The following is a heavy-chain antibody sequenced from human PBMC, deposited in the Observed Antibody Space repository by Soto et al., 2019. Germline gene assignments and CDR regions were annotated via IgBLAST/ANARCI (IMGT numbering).Heavy chain of an antibody. V-gene: IGHV3-30*18. D-gene: IGHD3-22*01. Sequence: QVQLVESGGGVVQPGRSLRLSCAASGFTFSSYGMHWVRQAPGKGLEWVAVISYDGSNKYYADSVKGRFTISRDNSRSALYLQMNSLRVEDTAVYYCAKDWAPYYDSSGYYWNYWGQGTLVPVSS. CDR3: AKDWAPYYDSSGYYWNY. CDR2: ISYDGSNK. CDR1: GFTFSSYG. J-gene: IGHJ4*02.